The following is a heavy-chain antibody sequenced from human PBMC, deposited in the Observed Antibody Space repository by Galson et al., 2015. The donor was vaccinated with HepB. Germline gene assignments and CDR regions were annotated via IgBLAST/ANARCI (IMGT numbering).Heavy chain of an antibody. Sequence: SETLSLTCTVSGGSNSSYYWSWIRQPPGKGLDWIGYIYYSGSTNYNPSLKSRVTISVDTSKNQFSLKLSSVTAADTAVYYCARFVPDDAFDIWGQGSMVTVSS. CDR2: IYYSGST. J-gene: IGHJ3*02. CDR1: GGSNSSYY. V-gene: IGHV4-59*01. D-gene: IGHD6-6*01. CDR3: ARFVPDDAFDI.